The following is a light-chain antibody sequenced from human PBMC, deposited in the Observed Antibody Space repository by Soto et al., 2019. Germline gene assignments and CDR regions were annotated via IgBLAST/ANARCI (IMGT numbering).Light chain of an antibody. Sequence: QSALTQPPSASGSPGQSVTISCTGTSSDVGAYNYVSWYQKHAGKAPKLVIYEVTKRPSGVPDRFSGSKSANTASLTVSGLQAEDEADYYCISFAPSNTWVFGGGTKVTVL. J-gene: IGLJ3*02. V-gene: IGLV2-8*01. CDR1: SSDVGAYNY. CDR3: ISFAPSNTWV. CDR2: EVT.